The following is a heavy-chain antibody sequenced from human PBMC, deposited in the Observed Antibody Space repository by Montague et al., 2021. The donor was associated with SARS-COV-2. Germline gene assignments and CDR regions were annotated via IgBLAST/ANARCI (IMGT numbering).Heavy chain of an antibody. CDR3: ARDYYDYTDLNWFDA. D-gene: IGHD3-16*01. J-gene: IGHJ5*01. CDR1: GGSIITGSNFY. Sequence: TLSLTCTVSGGSIITGSNFYWCLLQQSAKEVLGWGGRIHTSRGNNYTPPLSSRLTMSVDSSTNQFSLKLTSVTAADTAVYYCARDYYDYTDLNWFDAWGQGTTVTVSS. CDR2: IHTSRGN. V-gene: IGHV4-61*02.